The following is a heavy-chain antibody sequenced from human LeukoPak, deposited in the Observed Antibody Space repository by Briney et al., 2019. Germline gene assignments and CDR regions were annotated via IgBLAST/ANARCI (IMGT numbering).Heavy chain of an antibody. Sequence: PSETLSLTCAVYGGSFSGYYWSWIRQPPGKGLEWTGEINHSGSTNYNPSLKSRVTISVDTSKNQFSLKLGSVTAADTAVYYCARRGYSYGYKKLDYWGQGTLVTVSS. CDR1: GGSFSGYY. D-gene: IGHD5-18*01. V-gene: IGHV4-34*01. CDR2: INHSGST. J-gene: IGHJ4*02. CDR3: ARRGYSYGYKKLDY.